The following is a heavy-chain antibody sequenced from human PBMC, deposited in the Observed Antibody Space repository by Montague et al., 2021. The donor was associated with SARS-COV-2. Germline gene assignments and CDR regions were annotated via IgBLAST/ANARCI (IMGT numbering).Heavy chain of an antibody. CDR3: ARMVTIFSPGGYYYYYGMDV. Sequence: PALVKPTQTLTLTCTFSGFSLSTSGMCVSWIRQPPGKALEWLALIDWDDDKYYSTSLKTRLTISKDTSKNQVVLTMTNMDPVDTATYYCARMVTIFSPGGYYYYYGMDVWGQGTPVTVSS. CDR2: IDWDDDK. CDR1: GFSLSTSGMC. V-gene: IGHV2-70*01. D-gene: IGHD3-9*01. J-gene: IGHJ6*02.